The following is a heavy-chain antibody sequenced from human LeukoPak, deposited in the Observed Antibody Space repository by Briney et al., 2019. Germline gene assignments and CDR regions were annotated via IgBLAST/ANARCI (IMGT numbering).Heavy chain of an antibody. CDR2: IRNKVYGGTI. J-gene: IGHJ4*02. D-gene: IGHD3-10*01. CDR1: GFNFGDYA. V-gene: IGHV3-49*04. Sequence: PGGSLRLSCTDSGFNFGDYAMGWVRQAPGKGLEWVGFIRNKVYGGTIEYAAAVKGRFTISRDDPKSIAFLQMDSLETEDTAVYYCLRYYGSGSLSGYWGQGTLVTVSS. CDR3: LRYYGSGSLSGY.